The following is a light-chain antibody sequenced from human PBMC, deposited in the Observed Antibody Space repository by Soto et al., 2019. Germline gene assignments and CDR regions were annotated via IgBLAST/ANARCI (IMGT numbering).Light chain of an antibody. CDR3: QQYYSTPLT. CDR2: WAS. CDR1: QSVLYSSNNENY. J-gene: IGKJ4*01. Sequence: DIVMTQSPDSRAVSLGERATINCKSSQSVLYSSNNENYLAWYQQKPGQPPKLLIYWASTRESGVPDRFSGSGSGTDFTLTISSLQAEDVAVYYCQQYYSTPLTFGGGTKVDIK. V-gene: IGKV4-1*01.